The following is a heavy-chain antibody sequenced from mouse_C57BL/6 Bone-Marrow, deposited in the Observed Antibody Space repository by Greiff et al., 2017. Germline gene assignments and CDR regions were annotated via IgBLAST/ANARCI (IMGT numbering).Heavy chain of an antibody. D-gene: IGHD2-4*01. CDR3: ASLPYDYGAY. CDR1: GYTFTGSW. Sequence: VKLQESGAELMKPGASVKLSCKATGYTFTGSWLEWVKQRPGHGLEWIGVILPASGSTNSNEKFKGTAPFTAATSSNTAYMQLGSLATEDSAIYYCASLPYDYGAYWGQGTLVTVSA. V-gene: IGHV1-9*01. CDR2: ILPASGST. J-gene: IGHJ3*01.